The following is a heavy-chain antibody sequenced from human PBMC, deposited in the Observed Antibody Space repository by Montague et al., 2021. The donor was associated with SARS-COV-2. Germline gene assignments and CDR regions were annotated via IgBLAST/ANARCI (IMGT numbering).Heavy chain of an antibody. V-gene: IGHV4-4*07. Sequence: SETLSLTCTVSGSISGYYWTWIRQSAGKGLEWIGRISSSGGIDYNASLKSQVTMSLDTSKIQLSLKLGSVTAADTAVYYCARQYIGYNRRFDYWGQGALVTVSP. J-gene: IGHJ4*02. CDR2: ISSSGGI. CDR1: GSISGYY. D-gene: IGHD5-12*01. CDR3: ARQYIGYNRRFDY.